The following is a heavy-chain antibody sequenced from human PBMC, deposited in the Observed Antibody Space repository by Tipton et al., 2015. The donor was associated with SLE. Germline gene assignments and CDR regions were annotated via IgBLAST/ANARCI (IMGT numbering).Heavy chain of an antibody. V-gene: IGHV4-59*01. CDR1: GGSISSYF. J-gene: IGHJ6*02. D-gene: IGHD3-16*01. Sequence: LRLSCTVSGGSISSYFWTWIRQPPGKGLEWIGHIFSTGSTRYNPSLKRRVTISVDTSKSQIFLKMSSVTAADTAVYYCARDSLNWGSYYHGMDVWGQGTTLTVSS. CDR3: ARDSLNWGSYYHGMDV. CDR2: IFSTGST.